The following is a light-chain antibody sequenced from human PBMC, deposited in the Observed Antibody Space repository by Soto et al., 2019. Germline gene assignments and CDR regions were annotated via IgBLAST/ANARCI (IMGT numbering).Light chain of an antibody. CDR1: QSVDSH. Sequence: EIVLTQSPASLSLSTGERATLSCRASQSVDSHLVWYQQKPGQAPRLLIFGASNRATGIPARFSGSGSGTDFTLAINRLEPDDFAVYYCQQYNNWPPITFGQGTRLEIK. CDR2: GAS. CDR3: QQYNNWPPIT. V-gene: IGKV3-11*01. J-gene: IGKJ5*01.